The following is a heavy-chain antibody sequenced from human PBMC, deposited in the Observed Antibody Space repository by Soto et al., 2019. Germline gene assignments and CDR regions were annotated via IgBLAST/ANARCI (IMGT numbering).Heavy chain of an antibody. CDR2: ISYDGTNK. D-gene: IGHD3-3*01. CDR3: ARPGSGYDVLSGQYFYYYHTIDV. Sequence: QVQLMDSGGGVVQPGRSLRLSCVTSGFIFNTYAMHWVRQAPGKGLEWVAVISYDGTNKYYADSVKGRFTISSDNSRNTLYLQMNSLTTEDTAVYYCARPGSGYDVLSGQYFYYYHTIDVWGQGTAVTVSS. CDR1: GFIFNTYA. J-gene: IGHJ6*02. V-gene: IGHV3-30-3*01.